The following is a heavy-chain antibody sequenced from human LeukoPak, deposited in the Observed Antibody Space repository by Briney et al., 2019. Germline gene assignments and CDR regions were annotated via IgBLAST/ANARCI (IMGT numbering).Heavy chain of an antibody. CDR1: GGSFSGYH. J-gene: IGHJ5*02. CDR3: ARSRAFNSGAFDP. D-gene: IGHD1-26*01. CDR2: INHSGST. Sequence: PSETLSLTCDVYGGSFSGYHWSWIRQPPGKGLEWIGEINHSGSTNYNPSLKSRVTISVDTSKNQFSLKMSSVTAADTAVYYCARSRAFNSGAFDPWGQGSLVTVSS. V-gene: IGHV4-34*01.